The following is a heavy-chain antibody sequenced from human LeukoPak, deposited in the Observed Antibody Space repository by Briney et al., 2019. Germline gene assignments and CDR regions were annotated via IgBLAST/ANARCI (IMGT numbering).Heavy chain of an antibody. CDR2: ISAYNGHT. Sequence: ASVKVSCKASGYTFTIYGISWVRQAPGQGLEWMGWISAYNGHTNYPQKLQDRVTMTTDTSTSTAYMELRSLRSDDTAVYYCARRDKGYYYDSSGYSVGGPDWFDPWGQGTLVTVSS. J-gene: IGHJ5*02. CDR3: ARRDKGYYYDSSGYSVGGPDWFDP. V-gene: IGHV1-18*01. CDR1: GYTFTIYG. D-gene: IGHD3-22*01.